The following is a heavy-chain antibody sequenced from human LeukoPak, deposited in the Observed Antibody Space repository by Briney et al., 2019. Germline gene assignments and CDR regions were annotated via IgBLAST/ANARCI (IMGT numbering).Heavy chain of an antibody. CDR3: ARSGGKSSYYDFWSGSQYYFDY. D-gene: IGHD3-3*01. V-gene: IGHV3-20*04. CDR1: GFTFDDYG. CDR2: TNWNGGST. Sequence: GGSLRLSCAASGFTFDDYGMSWVRQAPGKGLEWVSGTNWNGGSTGYADSVKGRFTISRDNAKNSLYLQMNSLRAEDTALYYCARSGGKSSYYDFWSGSQYYFDYWGQGTLVTVSS. J-gene: IGHJ4*02.